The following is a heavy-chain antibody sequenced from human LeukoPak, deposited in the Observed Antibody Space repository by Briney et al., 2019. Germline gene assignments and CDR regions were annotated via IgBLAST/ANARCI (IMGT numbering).Heavy chain of an antibody. CDR3: ARAGSHYDILTGYLSFDY. D-gene: IGHD3-9*01. Sequence: ASVKVSCEASGYTFTSYYMHWVRQAPGQGLEWMGIINPSGGSTSYAQKFQGRVTMTRDTSTSTVYMELSSLRSEDTAVYYCARAGSHYDILTGYLSFDYWGQGTLVTVSS. CDR1: GYTFTSYY. CDR2: INPSGGST. J-gene: IGHJ4*02. V-gene: IGHV1-46*01.